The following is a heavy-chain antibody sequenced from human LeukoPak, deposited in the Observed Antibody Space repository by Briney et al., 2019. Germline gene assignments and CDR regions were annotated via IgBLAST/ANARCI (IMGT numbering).Heavy chain of an antibody. Sequence: GGSLRLSCTASGFTFSSYAMSWVRQAPGKGLEWVSTISGSGGSTYYADSVKGRFTISRDNSKDTLFLQINSLRAEDTAVYYCAKDRDASYYYDSSAYGHWGQGTLVTVSS. J-gene: IGHJ4*02. CDR1: GFTFSSYA. V-gene: IGHV3-23*01. D-gene: IGHD3-22*01. CDR3: AKDRDASYYYDSSAYGH. CDR2: ISGSGGST.